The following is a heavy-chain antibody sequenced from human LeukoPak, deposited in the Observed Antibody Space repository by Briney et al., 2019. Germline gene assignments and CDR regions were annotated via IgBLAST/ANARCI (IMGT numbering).Heavy chain of an antibody. D-gene: IGHD6-13*01. Sequence: GGSLRLSCAASGFTFSDNYMSWVRQAPGKGLEWVSVMYSGGDTYYANSVKGRFTFSRDISKNTLYLQMNDLRTEDTAMYYCARDAPQVPAAGVLASWGQGTLVIVSS. CDR3: ARDAPQVPAAGVLAS. CDR2: MYSGGDT. CDR1: GFTFSDNY. J-gene: IGHJ5*02. V-gene: IGHV3-53*01.